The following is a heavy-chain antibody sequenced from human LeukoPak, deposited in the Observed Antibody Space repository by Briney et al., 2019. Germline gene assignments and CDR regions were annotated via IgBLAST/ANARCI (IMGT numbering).Heavy chain of an antibody. CDR1: GFTFSTYD. J-gene: IGHJ4*02. CDR2: ISDSDGST. V-gene: IGHV3-23*01. D-gene: IGHD3-22*01. CDR3: AKDDSWYHSSGYYYGD. Sequence: PGGSLRLSCAASGFTFSTYDMSWVRQAPGNGLEWVSSISDSDGSTYYADSVKGRFTISRDNSKNTLYLQMNSLRAEDTAVYYCAKDDSWYHSSGYYYGDWGQGTLVTVSS.